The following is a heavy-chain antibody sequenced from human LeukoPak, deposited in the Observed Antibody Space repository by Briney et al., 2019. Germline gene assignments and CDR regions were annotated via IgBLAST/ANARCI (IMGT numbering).Heavy chain of an antibody. CDR1: GYTFTSYN. J-gene: IGHJ4*02. CDR2: INPSSGST. D-gene: IGHD2-2*01. CDR3: AREIVVVPAARGPTSDS. V-gene: IGHV1-46*01. Sequence: GASVKVSCKGSGYTFTSYNRHWVRQAPGQGLEWRGIINPSSGSTSYAQKFQGRGTMTRGTSTSTVYMELSSLSSEATAVYYCAREIVVVPAARGPTSDSWGQGTLVTVSS.